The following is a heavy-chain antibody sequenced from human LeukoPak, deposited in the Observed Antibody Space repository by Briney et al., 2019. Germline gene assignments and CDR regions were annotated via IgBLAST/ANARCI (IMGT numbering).Heavy chain of an antibody. CDR1: GFTFSSYG. Sequence: PGGSLRLSCAASGFTFSSYGMHWVRQAPGKGLEWVAFIRYDGSNKYYADSVKGRFTISRDNSKDTLYLQMNNLRAEDTAVYYCSRLIIARTPYYFDFWGQGTLVTVSS. J-gene: IGHJ4*02. V-gene: IGHV3-30*02. D-gene: IGHD2/OR15-2a*01. CDR3: SRLIIARTPYYFDF. CDR2: IRYDGSNK.